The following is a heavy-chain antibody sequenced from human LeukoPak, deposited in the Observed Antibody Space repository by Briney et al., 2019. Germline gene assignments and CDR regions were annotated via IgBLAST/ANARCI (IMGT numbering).Heavy chain of an antibody. CDR3: TRNYYDSRTGFDP. J-gene: IGHJ5*02. Sequence: ASVKVSCKASGYHFPSSGTSWGRQAPGQGLEWMGWMSVSNGNKNYAQNLQGRVTVSTDTYTSIAYMELRIMRSDDSAVYCCTRNYYDSRTGFDPWGQGTLITVTA. D-gene: IGHD3-22*01. V-gene: IGHV1-18*01. CDR2: MSVSNGNK. CDR1: GYHFPSSG.